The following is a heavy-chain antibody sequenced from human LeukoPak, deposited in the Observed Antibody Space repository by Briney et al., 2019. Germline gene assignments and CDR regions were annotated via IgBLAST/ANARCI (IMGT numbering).Heavy chain of an antibody. CDR2: INHSGST. CDR3: ARRGYDFWSGYGHAFDI. V-gene: IGHV4-34*01. Sequence: XXKGLEWXXEINHSGSTNYNPSLKSRVTISVDTSKNQFSLKLSSVTAADTAVYYCARRGYDFWSGYGHAFDIWGQGTMVTVSS. J-gene: IGHJ3*02. D-gene: IGHD3-3*01.